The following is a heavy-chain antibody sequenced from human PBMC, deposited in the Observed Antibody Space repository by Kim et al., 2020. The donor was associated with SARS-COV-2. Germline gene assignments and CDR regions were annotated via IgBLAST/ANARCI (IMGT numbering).Heavy chain of an antibody. CDR3: ASSITMVRGGPDAFDI. D-gene: IGHD3-10*01. V-gene: IGHV1-69*01. J-gene: IGHJ3*02. Sequence: KFRGRVTITADESTSTAYMELSSLRSEDTAVYYCASSITMVRGGPDAFDIWGQGTMVTVSS.